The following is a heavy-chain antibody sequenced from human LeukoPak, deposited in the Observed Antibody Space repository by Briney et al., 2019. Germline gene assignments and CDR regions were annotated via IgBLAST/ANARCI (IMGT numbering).Heavy chain of an antibody. CDR3: AHYSSSSFDAFDI. CDR2: IRYDGSNK. V-gene: IGHV3-30*02. CDR1: GFTFSSYG. J-gene: IGHJ3*02. D-gene: IGHD6-6*01. Sequence: GGSLRLSCAASGFTFSSYGMHWVRQAPGKGLEWVAFIRYDGSNKYYADSVKGRFTISRDNSKNMLYLQMNSLRAEDSAVYYCAHYSSSSFDAFDIWGQGTMVTVSS.